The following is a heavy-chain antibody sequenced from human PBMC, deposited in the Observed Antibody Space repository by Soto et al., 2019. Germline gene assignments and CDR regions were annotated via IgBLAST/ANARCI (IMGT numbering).Heavy chain of an antibody. V-gene: IGHV4-59*08. CDR2: IYYSGST. Sequence: SETLSLTCSVSGGSISRYYWSWIRQPPGKGLEWIGYIYYSGSTNYNPSLKSRVTISVDTSKNQFSLKLSSVTAADTAVYYCAKFQGSRLHYGMDVWGTGTTVTVSS. CDR1: GGSISRYY. D-gene: IGHD2-21*01. CDR3: AKFQGSRLHYGMDV. J-gene: IGHJ6*04.